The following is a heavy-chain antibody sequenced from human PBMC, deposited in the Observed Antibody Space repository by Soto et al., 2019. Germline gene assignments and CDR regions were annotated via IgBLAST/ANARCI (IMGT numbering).Heavy chain of an antibody. J-gene: IGHJ4*02. D-gene: IGHD3-10*01. Sequence: QVQLVQSGAEVKKPGASVKVSCKASGYTFTSYAMHWVRQAPGQRLEWMGWINAGNGNTKYSQKFQGRVTITRDTSASTAYMELSSLRSEDTAVYYYARGVPYQVGVKRPFDYWGQGTLVTVSS. CDR2: INAGNGNT. V-gene: IGHV1-3*01. CDR1: GYTFTSYA. CDR3: ARGVPYQVGVKRPFDY.